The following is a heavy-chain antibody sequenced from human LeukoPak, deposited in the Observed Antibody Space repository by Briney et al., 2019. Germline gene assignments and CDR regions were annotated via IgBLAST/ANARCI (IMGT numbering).Heavy chain of an antibody. CDR1: GGSISSSSYN. CDR3: TRQGDGGRAFDY. Sequence: PSETLSLTCTASGGSISSSSYNWGWLRQTPGKGLEWIGTIYYNGNTYYNASLKSRVSISGDTSNNQFSLRLTSVTATDTAVYYCTRQGDGGRAFDYWGQGILVTVSS. V-gene: IGHV4-39*01. J-gene: IGHJ4*02. D-gene: IGHD4-23*01. CDR2: IYYNGNT.